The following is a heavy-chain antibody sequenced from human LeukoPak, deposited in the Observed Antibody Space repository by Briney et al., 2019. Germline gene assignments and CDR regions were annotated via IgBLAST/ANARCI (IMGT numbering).Heavy chain of an antibody. CDR1: GGSISSYY. J-gene: IGHJ4*02. D-gene: IGHD6-13*01. Sequence: SETLSLTCTVSGGSISSYYWGWIRQPPGKGLEWIGSIYYSGSTYYNPSLKSRITISVDTSKNQFSLKLSSVTAADTAVYYCARYSSNWYYCDYWGQGTLVTVSS. CDR3: ARYSSNWYYCDY. V-gene: IGHV4-39*07. CDR2: IYYSGST.